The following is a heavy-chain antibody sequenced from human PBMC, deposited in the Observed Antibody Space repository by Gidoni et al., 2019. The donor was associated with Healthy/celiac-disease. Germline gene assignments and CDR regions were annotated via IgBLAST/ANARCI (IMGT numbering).Heavy chain of an antibody. CDR3: ARNPYSTYFDY. D-gene: IGHD6-13*01. Sequence: QVQLQESGPGLVKPSYTLSLTCPVSGGSISSYYWSWIRQPPGKGLEWIGYIYYSGSANYNPSLKSRVTISVDTSKNQFSLKLSSVTAADTAVYYCARNPYSTYFDYWGQGTLVTVSS. CDR1: GGSISSYY. J-gene: IGHJ4*02. CDR2: IYYSGSA. V-gene: IGHV4-59*01.